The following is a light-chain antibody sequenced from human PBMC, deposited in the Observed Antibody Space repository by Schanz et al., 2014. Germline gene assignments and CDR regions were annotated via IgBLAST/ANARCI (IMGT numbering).Light chain of an antibody. CDR2: AAS. Sequence: DVQMTQSPSSLSASVGDRVTITCRASQRISSYLNWYQQKPGKAPKFLIYAASNLQSGVPSRFSGSGSGTDFTLSISSLQPEDFAAYYCLQDYNYPVTFGQGTKVEIK. CDR1: QRISSY. J-gene: IGKJ1*01. V-gene: IGKV1-39*01. CDR3: LQDYNYPVT.